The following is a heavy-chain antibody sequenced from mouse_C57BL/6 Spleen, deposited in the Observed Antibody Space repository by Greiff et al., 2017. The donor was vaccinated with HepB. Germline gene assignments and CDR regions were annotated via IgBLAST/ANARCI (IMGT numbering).Heavy chain of an antibody. CDR1: GYSFTGYY. Sequence: LVESGPELVKPGASVKISCKASGYSFTGYYMNWVKQSPEKSLEWIGEINPSTGGTTYNQKFKAKATLTVDKSSSTAYMQLKSLTSEDSAVYYCARSDYGYWGQGTTLTVSS. J-gene: IGHJ2*01. V-gene: IGHV1-42*01. CDR3: ARSDYGY. CDR2: INPSTGGT.